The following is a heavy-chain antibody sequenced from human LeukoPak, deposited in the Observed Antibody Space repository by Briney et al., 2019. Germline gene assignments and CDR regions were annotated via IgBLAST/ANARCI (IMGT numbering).Heavy chain of an antibody. Sequence: ASVKVSCKASGYTFTSYGISWVRQAPGQGLEWMGWISAYNGNTNYAQKLQGRVTMTTDTSTSTAYMELRSLRSDDTAVYYCARPSTGGRDGYNYEYWGQGTLVTASS. CDR3: ARPSTGGRDGYNYEY. CDR2: ISAYNGNT. CDR1: GYTFTSYG. D-gene: IGHD5-24*01. V-gene: IGHV1-18*01. J-gene: IGHJ4*02.